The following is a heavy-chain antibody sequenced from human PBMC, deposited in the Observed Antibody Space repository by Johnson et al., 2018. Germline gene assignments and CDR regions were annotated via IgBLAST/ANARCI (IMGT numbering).Heavy chain of an antibody. Sequence: VQLVESGGGLVQPGGSXRLSCAASGFTFSSYWMSWVRPAPGKGLEWVANIKQDGSEKYYVDSVKGRFTISRDNAKNSLYLQMNRLRAEATAVYYCARESDSRSSIYYYYYMDVWGKGTTVTVSS. V-gene: IGHV3-7*01. D-gene: IGHD6-6*01. CDR1: GFTFSSYW. CDR3: ARESDSRSSIYYYYYMDV. J-gene: IGHJ6*03. CDR2: IKQDGSEK.